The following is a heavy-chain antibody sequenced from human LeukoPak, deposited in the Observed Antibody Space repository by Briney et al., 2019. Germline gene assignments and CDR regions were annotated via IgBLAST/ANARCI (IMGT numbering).Heavy chain of an antibody. D-gene: IGHD3-22*01. CDR3: ARCYYDSSGYYFIDY. V-gene: IGHV1-2*06. CDR2: INPNSGGT. Sequence: GASVKVSCKVSGYTLTELSMHWVRQAPGQGLEWMGRINPNSGGTNYAQKFQGRVTMTRDTSISTAYMELSRLRSDDTAVYYCARCYYDSSGYYFIDYWGQGTLVTVSS. CDR1: GYTLTELS. J-gene: IGHJ4*02.